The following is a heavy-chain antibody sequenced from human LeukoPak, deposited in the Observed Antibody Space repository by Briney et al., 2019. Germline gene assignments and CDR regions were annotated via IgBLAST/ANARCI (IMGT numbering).Heavy chain of an antibody. Sequence: GGSLRLSCAASGFTFSSYWMSWVRQAPGKGLEWVANIKQDGSEKYYVDSVKGRFTISRDNAKNSLYLQMNSLRAEDTAVYYCARDQDSSGYCYYYYGMDVWGQGTTVTVSS. CDR2: IKQDGSEK. D-gene: IGHD3-22*01. J-gene: IGHJ6*02. V-gene: IGHV3-7*01. CDR3: ARDQDSSGYCYYYYGMDV. CDR1: GFTFSSYW.